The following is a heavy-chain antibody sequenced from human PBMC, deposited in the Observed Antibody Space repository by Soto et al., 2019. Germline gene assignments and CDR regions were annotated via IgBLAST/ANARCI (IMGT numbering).Heavy chain of an antibody. J-gene: IGHJ6*02. CDR3: ARCFAAGTPYYYYGMDV. D-gene: IGHD6-13*01. CDR1: GYSFTSYW. V-gene: IGHV5-51*01. Sequence: GESLKISCKGSGYSFTSYWIGWVRQMPGKGLEWMGIIYPGDSDTRYSPSFQGQVTISADKSISTAYLQWSSLKASDTAMYYCARCFAAGTPYYYYGMDVWGQGTTVTV. CDR2: IYPGDSDT.